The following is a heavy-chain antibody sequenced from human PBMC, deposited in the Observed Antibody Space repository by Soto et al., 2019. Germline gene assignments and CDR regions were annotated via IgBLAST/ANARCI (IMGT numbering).Heavy chain of an antibody. Sequence: PSETLSLTCGVSGYSITSGFYWGWVRQSPGKGLEWIGSISYSAKTFYNPSLASRVSIAVDTSKNQFSLRLTSVTAADTALYYCTRGAGAPWVRFDSWGQGTLVTVS. CDR2: ISYSAKT. J-gene: IGHJ4*02. D-gene: IGHD3-22*01. V-gene: IGHV4-38-2*01. CDR1: GYSITSGFY. CDR3: TRGAGAPWVRFDS.